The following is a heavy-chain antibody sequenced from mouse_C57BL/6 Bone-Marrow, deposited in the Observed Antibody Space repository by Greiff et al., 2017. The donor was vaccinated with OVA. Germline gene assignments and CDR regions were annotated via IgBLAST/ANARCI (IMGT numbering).Heavy chain of an antibody. Sequence: EVQGVESGGGLVKPGGSLTLSCAASGFTFSSYAMSWVRQTPEKRLEWVATISDGGSYTYYPDNVKGRFTISRDNAKNNLYLQMSHLKSEDTAMYYCARNNDSYYGFAYWGQGTLVTVSA. D-gene: IGHD2-3*01. CDR2: ISDGGSYT. CDR3: ARNNDSYYGFAY. CDR1: GFTFSSYA. V-gene: IGHV5-4*01. J-gene: IGHJ3*01.